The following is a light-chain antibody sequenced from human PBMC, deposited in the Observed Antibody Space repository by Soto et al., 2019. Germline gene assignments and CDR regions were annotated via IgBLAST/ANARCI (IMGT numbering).Light chain of an antibody. V-gene: IGLV3-21*04. Sequence: SYVLTQPPSVSVAPGKTATITCGGDNIGSKNVHWYQKKSGQAPALVIYYDSDRPSGIPERFSGSNSGNTATLTISRVEAGDEADYYCQVWDMISDHWVFGGGTKLTVL. J-gene: IGLJ3*02. CDR2: YDS. CDR1: NIGSKN. CDR3: QVWDMISDHWV.